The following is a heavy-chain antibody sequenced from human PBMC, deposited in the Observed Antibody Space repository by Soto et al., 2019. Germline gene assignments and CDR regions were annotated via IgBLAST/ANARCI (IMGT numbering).Heavy chain of an antibody. J-gene: IGHJ5*02. D-gene: IGHD1-26*01. CDR2: IYYSGST. CDR1: GGSISSSSYY. V-gene: IGHV4-39*01. Sequence: QLQLQESGPGLVKPSETLSLTCTVSGGSISSSSYYWGWIRQPPGKGLEWIGSIYYSGSTYYNPSLKSRVTISVDTSKNQFSLKLSSVTAADTAVYYCARLYVGATGWFDPWGQGTLVTVSS. CDR3: ARLYVGATGWFDP.